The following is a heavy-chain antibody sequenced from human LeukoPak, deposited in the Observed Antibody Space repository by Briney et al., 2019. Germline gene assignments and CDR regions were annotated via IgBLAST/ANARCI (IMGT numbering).Heavy chain of an antibody. CDR2: MSYDGTNK. J-gene: IGHJ4*02. CDR1: GFTFSSFA. D-gene: IGHD3-22*01. CDR3: ARDHQYYYDNSGYRRKTYYFDY. V-gene: IGHV3-30*04. Sequence: PGRSLRLSCAASGFTFSSFAIHWVRQTPGKGLEWVAVMSYDGTNKYYADSVKGRFTISRDNSKNTLYLQMNSLRPEDTAVYYCARDHQYYYDNSGYRRKTYYFDYWGQGTLVTASS.